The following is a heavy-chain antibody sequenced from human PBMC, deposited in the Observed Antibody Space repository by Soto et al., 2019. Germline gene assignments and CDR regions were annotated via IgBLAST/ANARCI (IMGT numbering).Heavy chain of an antibody. CDR1: GYTFSNFW. CDR3: ARSSRSSPYFDP. D-gene: IGHD6-13*01. J-gene: IGHJ4*02. CDR2: IYPGDHET. V-gene: IGHV5-51*01. Sequence: PGESLKISCQSSGYTFSNFWIGWVRQLPGKGLEWMGIIYPGDHETRYSPSFHGKVTISADRSINTAYLQWNSLEASDTAFYFCARSSRSSPYFDPWGQGTLVTVSS.